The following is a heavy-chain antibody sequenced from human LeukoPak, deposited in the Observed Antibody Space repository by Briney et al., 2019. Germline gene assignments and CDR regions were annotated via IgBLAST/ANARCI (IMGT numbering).Heavy chain of an antibody. CDR2: INTKTGNP. Sequence: ASVKVSCKTSGYTFSTYAINWVRQAPGQGLEWMGWINTKTGNPTYAPGFTGRSVFSLEISVTTAHLQISSLKAEDTAVYYCGRGRGPHLNNGKYFFVDYWGQGTRVTVSS. V-gene: IGHV7-4-1*02. CDR1: GYTFSTYA. CDR3: GRGRGPHLNNGKYFFVDY. J-gene: IGHJ4*02. D-gene: IGHD2/OR15-2a*01.